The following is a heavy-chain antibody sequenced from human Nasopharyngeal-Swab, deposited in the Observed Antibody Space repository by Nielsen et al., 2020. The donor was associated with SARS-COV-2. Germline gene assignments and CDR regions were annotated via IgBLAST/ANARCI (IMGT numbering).Heavy chain of an antibody. D-gene: IGHD2-8*01. J-gene: IGHJ6*02. CDR3: ASMRPRYYYGMDV. Sequence: WIRQPPGKGLEWIGYIYHSGSTYYNPSLKSRVTISVDRSKNQFPLKLSSVTAADTAVYYCASMRPRYYYGMDVWGQGTTVTVSS. CDR2: IYHSGST. V-gene: IGHV4-30-2*02.